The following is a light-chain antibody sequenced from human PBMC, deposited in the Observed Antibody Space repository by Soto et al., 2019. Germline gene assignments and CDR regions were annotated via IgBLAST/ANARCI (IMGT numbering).Light chain of an antibody. J-gene: IGLJ1*01. Sequence: QSVLTQPPSASGTPGQRVTISCSGSSSNIGSNTVNWYQQLPGTAPKLLIYSNNERPSGVPDRFSGSKSGTSASLAFSGLQSEDEADFYCAAWDDSLNAYVIGTGTKLTVL. CDR2: SNN. CDR1: SSNIGSNT. CDR3: AAWDDSLNAYV. V-gene: IGLV1-44*01.